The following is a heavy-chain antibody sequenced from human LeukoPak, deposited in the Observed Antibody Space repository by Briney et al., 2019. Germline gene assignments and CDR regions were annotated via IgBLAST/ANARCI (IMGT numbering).Heavy chain of an antibody. V-gene: IGHV3-7*01. D-gene: IGHD6-19*01. CDR2: INQDGSEK. CDR3: TRVLYSSAWYGDHY. CDR1: GFTFSYYW. Sequence: GGSLRLSCAAPGFTFSYYWMSWVRQAPGRGLEWVANINQDGSEKHYVDSVKGRFTISTDNAKNSLYLQMNSLRAEDTAVYYCTRVLYSSAWYGDHYWGQGALVTVAS. J-gene: IGHJ4*02.